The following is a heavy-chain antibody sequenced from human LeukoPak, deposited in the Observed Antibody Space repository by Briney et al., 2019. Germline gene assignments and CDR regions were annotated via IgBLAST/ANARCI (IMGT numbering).Heavy chain of an antibody. Sequence: PGGSLRLSCSASGFSFSAYTMNWVRQAPGKGLEWVSYISSSSSTIYYADSVKGRFTISRDNAKNSLYLQMNSLRAEDTAVYYCARADYYDSSGPEASWGQGTLVTVSS. J-gene: IGHJ5*02. V-gene: IGHV3-48*01. D-gene: IGHD3-22*01. CDR2: ISSSSSTI. CDR3: ARADYYDSSGPEAS. CDR1: GFSFSAYT.